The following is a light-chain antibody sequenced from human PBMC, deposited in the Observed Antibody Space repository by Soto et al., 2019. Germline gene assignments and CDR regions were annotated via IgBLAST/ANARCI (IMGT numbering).Light chain of an antibody. CDR2: DVS. J-gene: IGLJ6*01. CDR1: SSDVGGYNY. V-gene: IGLV2-14*01. CDR3: SSYTSSSTL. Sequence: QSVLTQPASVSGSPGQSITISCTGTSSDVGGYNYVSWYQQHPGKAPKLMIYDVSNRPSGVSNRFSGSKSGNTASLTISGLQAEDEADYYCSSYTSSSTLIGSGTQLTVL.